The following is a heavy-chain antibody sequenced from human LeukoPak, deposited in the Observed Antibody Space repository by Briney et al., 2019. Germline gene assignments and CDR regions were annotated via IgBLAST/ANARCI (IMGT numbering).Heavy chain of an antibody. J-gene: IGHJ6*02. CDR1: GGTFSSHA. CDR3: ARDKNVVVPAAIGSYYGMDV. CDR2: IIPIFGTA. D-gene: IGHD2-2*01. V-gene: IGHV1-69*13. Sequence: SVKVSCKASGGTFSSHAISWVRQAPGQGLEWMGGIIPIFGTANYAQKFQGRVTITADESTSTAYMELSSLRSEDTAVYYCARDKNVVVPAAIGSYYGMDVWGQGTTVTVSS.